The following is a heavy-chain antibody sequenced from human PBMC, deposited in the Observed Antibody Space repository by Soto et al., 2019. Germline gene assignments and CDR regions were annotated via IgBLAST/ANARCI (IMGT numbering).Heavy chain of an antibody. V-gene: IGHV3-15*07. J-gene: IGHJ4*02. D-gene: IGHD2-21*02. CDR3: TTSTYCCGDCSDYFVY. CDR2: IKSKTDGGTT. CDR1: GFTFSNAW. Sequence: GGSLRLSWAASGFTFSNAWMNWVRQAPGKGLEWVGRIKSKTDGGTTDYAAPVKGRFTISRDDSKNTLYLQMNSLKTEDTAVYYCTTSTYCCGDCSDYFVYWGQGTLVSVFS.